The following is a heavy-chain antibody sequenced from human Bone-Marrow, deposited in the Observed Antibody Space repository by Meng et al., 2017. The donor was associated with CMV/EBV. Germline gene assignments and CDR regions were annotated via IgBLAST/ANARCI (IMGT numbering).Heavy chain of an antibody. CDR1: GFIFGDYA. CDR3: TTLFYDFP. J-gene: IGHJ5*02. CDR2: IRNKANGGTT. D-gene: IGHD3-3*01. Sequence: GESLKISCTASGFIFGDYAMSWVRQAPGEGLEWVGFIRNKANGGTTDYAASLKGRFTISRDDSRSIAYLQMNSLKVEDTGKYYCTTLFYDFPWGQGTLVTVSS. V-gene: IGHV3-49*04.